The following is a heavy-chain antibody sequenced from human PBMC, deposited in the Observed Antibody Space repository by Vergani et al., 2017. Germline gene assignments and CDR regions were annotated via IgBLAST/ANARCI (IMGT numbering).Heavy chain of an antibody. V-gene: IGHV4-34*01. D-gene: IGHD5-18*01. CDR3: AREGLRAYSYGSPGNGKYFYYALDV. CDR1: GGSFSSYY. J-gene: IGHJ6*02. Sequence: QVQLQQWGAGLFKPSETLSLTCTVHGGSFSSYYWSWIRQPPGKGLEWIGEINHSGSTNYNPSLQSPLTISVDTSKNQLSLNLYSVTAADTAVYYCAREGLRAYSYGSPGNGKYFYYALDVWGQGTTVTVSS. CDR2: INHSGST.